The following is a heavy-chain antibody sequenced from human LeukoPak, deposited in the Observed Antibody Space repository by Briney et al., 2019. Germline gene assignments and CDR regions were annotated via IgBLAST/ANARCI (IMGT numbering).Heavy chain of an antibody. V-gene: IGHV3-21*01. CDR3: ARDYGGSSPFDY. CDR1: GLTFSRYS. CDR2: ISSGSSYI. Sequence: GGSLRLSCAASGLTFSRYSMNWVRQAPGRGLEWVSSISSGSSYIYYADSVKGRFTISRDNAKNSLYLHMNSLRAEDTAVYYCARDYGGSSPFDYWGQGTLVTVSS. D-gene: IGHD4-23*01. J-gene: IGHJ4*02.